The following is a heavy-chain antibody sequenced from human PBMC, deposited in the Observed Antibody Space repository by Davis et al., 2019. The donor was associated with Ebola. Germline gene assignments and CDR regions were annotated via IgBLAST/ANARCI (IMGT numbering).Heavy chain of an antibody. D-gene: IGHD1-1*01. CDR2: IKQDGSEK. CDR3: ARGKLDPRLYYYGMDV. CDR1: GFTFSSYW. Sequence: GESLKISCAASGFTFSSYWMSWVRQAPGKGLEWVANIKQDGSEKYYVDSVKGRFTISRDNAKNSLYLQMNSLRAEDTAVYYCARGKLDPRLYYYGMDVWGQGTTVTVSS. V-gene: IGHV3-7*04. J-gene: IGHJ6*02.